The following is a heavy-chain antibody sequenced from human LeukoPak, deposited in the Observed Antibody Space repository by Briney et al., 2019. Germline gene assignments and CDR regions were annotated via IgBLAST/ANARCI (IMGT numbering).Heavy chain of an antibody. CDR3: ARRHNYGSESYSFFDL. D-gene: IGHD3-10*01. V-gene: IGHV5-51*01. Sequence: ESLKISCKGSRYNSFSYWIAWVRQMPGKGLEWMGIIYPGDSDTRYSPSFEGQVTISADRTTTTAYLHWSSLKASDTAIYYCARRHNYGSESYSFFDLWGQGTLVTVSS. J-gene: IGHJ4*02. CDR2: IYPGDSDT. CDR1: RYNSFSYW.